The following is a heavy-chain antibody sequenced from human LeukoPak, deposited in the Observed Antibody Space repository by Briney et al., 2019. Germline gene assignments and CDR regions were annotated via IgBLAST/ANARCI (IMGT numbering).Heavy chain of an antibody. CDR1: GFKFSVYS. D-gene: IGHD3-3*01. V-gene: IGHV3-48*02. Sequence: GGSLRLSCAASGFKFSVYSMTWVRQAPVKGLEWVSYMTSDTRTIYYAVSVQGRFTISRDNAKNSVHLQMDSLRHEDTAVYYCARSVEGSFDYWGQGTLVTVSS. CDR3: ARSVEGSFDY. J-gene: IGHJ4*02. CDR2: MTSDTRTI.